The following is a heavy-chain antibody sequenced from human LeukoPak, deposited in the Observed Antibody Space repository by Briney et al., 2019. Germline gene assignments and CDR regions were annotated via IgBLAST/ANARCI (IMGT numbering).Heavy chain of an antibody. CDR3: ARVRRDYYYYYGMDV. CDR2: IYYSGST. J-gene: IGHJ6*02. CDR1: GGSISSYY. Sequence: SETLSLTCTVSGGSISSYYWSWIRQPPGKGLEWIGYIYYSGSTNYNPSLKSRVTISVDTSKNQFSLKLSSVTAADTAVYYYARVRRDYYYYYGMDVWGQGTTVTVSS. D-gene: IGHD3-16*01. V-gene: IGHV4-59*01.